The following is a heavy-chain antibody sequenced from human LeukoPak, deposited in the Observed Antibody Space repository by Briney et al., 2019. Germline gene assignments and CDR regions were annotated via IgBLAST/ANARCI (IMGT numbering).Heavy chain of an antibody. CDR2: IYYSGST. CDR3: ARGGIQGYGYIWFDP. D-gene: IGHD5-18*01. Sequence: SETLSLTCTVSGGSISSSSYYWGWIRQPPGKGLEWIGSIYYSGSTYYNPSLKSRVTISVDTSKDQFSLKLGSVTPAATPVYYVARGGIQGYGYIWFDPGGQGTLVTVSS. V-gene: IGHV4-39*07. J-gene: IGHJ5*02. CDR1: GGSISSSSYY.